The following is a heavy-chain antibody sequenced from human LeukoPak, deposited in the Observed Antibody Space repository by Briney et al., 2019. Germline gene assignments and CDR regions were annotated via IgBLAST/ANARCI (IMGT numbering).Heavy chain of an antibody. J-gene: IGHJ5*02. V-gene: IGHV4-39*07. D-gene: IGHD2-2*01. CDR1: GGSISSSSYY. CDR2: IFYSGST. Sequence: SETLSLTCTVSGGSISSSSYYWGWIRQPPGKGLEWIGSIFYSGSTYYNPSLKSRVTISVDTSNNQFSLRLSSVTAADTAVYYCARDSCSSPSCYTNWFDPWRQGTLVTVSS. CDR3: ARDSCSSPSCYTNWFDP.